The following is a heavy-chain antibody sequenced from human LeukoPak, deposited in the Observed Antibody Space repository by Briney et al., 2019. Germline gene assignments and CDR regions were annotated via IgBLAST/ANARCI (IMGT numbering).Heavy chain of an antibody. CDR3: ARHPYSSGWYPTDY. D-gene: IGHD6-19*01. J-gene: IGHJ4*02. V-gene: IGHV4-59*08. CDR1: GGSISSYY. CDR2: IYYSGST. Sequence: PSETLSLTCTVSGGSISSYYWSWIRQPPRKGLEWIGYIYYSGSTNYNPSLRSRVTISVDTSKNQFSLKLSSVTAADTAVYYCARHPYSSGWYPTDYWGQGTLATVSS.